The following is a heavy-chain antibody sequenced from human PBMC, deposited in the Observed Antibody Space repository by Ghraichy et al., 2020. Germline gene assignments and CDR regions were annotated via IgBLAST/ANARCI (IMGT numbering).Heavy chain of an antibody. V-gene: IGHV3-23*01. CDR1: GFTFRSYA. CDR3: ARQTYYYDSSSYAEAFDI. CDR2: ISGSGYST. J-gene: IGHJ3*02. D-gene: IGHD3-22*01. Sequence: LSLTCAASGFTFRSYAMSWVRQAPGKGLEWVSGISGSGYSTYYGDSVKGRFTISRDNSKNTLYLQMNSLRAEDTAVYYCARQTYYYDSSSYAEAFDIWGQGTMVTVSS.